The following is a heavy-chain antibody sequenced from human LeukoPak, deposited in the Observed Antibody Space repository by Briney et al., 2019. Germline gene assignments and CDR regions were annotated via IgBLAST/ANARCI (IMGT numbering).Heavy chain of an antibody. CDR2: INHSGST. Sequence: EPSETLSLTCAVYGGSFSGYYWSWIRQPPGKGLEWIGEINHSGSTNYNPSLKSRVTISVDTSKNQFSLKLSSVTAADTAVYYCARVVAVAATYYYYYGTDVWGQGTTVTVSS. J-gene: IGHJ6*02. D-gene: IGHD6-13*01. CDR3: ARVVAVAATYYYYYGTDV. CDR1: GGSFSGYY. V-gene: IGHV4-34*01.